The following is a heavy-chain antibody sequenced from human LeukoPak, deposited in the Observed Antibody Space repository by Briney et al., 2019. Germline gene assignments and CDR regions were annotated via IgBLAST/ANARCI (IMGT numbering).Heavy chain of an antibody. V-gene: IGHV3-48*03. Sequence: GGSLRLSCAASGFTFSSFEMSWVRQAPGTGLEWISYISSSGSTMYYADSVKGHFTTSRDNANNSLYLQMNSLRAEDTAVYFCARLPSIGWFDPWGQGTLVTVSA. CDR3: ARLPSIGWFDP. CDR1: GFTFSSFE. J-gene: IGHJ5*02. CDR2: ISSSGSTM.